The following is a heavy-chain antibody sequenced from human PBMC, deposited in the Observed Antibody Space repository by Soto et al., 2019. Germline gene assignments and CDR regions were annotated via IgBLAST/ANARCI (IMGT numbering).Heavy chain of an antibody. V-gene: IGHV3-23*01. J-gene: IGHJ6*02. Sequence: EMHLLQSGGGLVQPGESLRLSCVVSGFSFNNFAMSWVRQAPGEGLEWVSAISGGGGTTYYAESVKGRFTISRDNSKNKLYLQLNSLTVDDTAVYYCGKERGYYYYYGMDVWGQGTTVTVSS. CDR2: ISGGGGTT. CDR1: GFSFNNFA. CDR3: GKERGYYYYYGMDV.